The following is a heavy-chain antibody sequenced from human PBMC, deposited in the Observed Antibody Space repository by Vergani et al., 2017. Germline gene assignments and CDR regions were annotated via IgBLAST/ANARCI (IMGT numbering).Heavy chain of an antibody. J-gene: IGHJ6*02. D-gene: IGHD3-3*01. CDR3: AKGAPSAYYDFWSGPSQAYYGMDV. CDR1: GFTFSSYA. CDR2: ISGSGGST. V-gene: IGHV3-23*01. Sequence: EVQLLESGAGLVQPGGSLRLSCAASGFTFSSYAMSWVRQAPGKGLEWVSAISGSGGSTYYADSVKGRFTISRDNSKNTLYLQMNSLRAEDTAVYYCAKGAPSAYYDFWSGPSQAYYGMDVWGQGTTVTVSS.